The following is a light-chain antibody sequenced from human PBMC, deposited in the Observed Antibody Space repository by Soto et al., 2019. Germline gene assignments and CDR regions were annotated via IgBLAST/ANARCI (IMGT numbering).Light chain of an antibody. CDR2: GAS. CDR3: QQYNNWPQT. J-gene: IGKJ1*01. V-gene: IGKV3-15*01. CDR1: QSVSSN. Sequence: EIVLKQPPSTLSLCPGERATRSCGASQSVSSNLAWYQQKPGQAPRLLIYGASTRATGIPARFSGSGSGTEFTLTISSLQSEDFAVYYCQQYNNWPQTFGQGTKVDI.